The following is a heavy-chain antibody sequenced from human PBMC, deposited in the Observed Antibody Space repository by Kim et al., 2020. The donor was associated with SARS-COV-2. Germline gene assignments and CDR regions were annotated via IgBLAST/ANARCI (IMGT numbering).Heavy chain of an antibody. CDR2: INHSGST. CDR3: ARGGVLMVYAILDY. V-gene: IGHV4-34*01. Sequence: SETLSLTCAVYVGSFSGYYWSWIRQPPGKGLEWIGEINHSGSTNYNPSLKSRVTISVDTSKNQFSLKLSSVTAADTAVYYCARGGVLMVYAILDYWGQGTLVTVSS. CDR1: VGSFSGYY. J-gene: IGHJ4*02. D-gene: IGHD2-8*01.